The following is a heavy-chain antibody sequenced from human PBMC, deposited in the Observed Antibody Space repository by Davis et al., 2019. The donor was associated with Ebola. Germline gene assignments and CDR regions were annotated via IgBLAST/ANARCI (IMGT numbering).Heavy chain of an antibody. Sequence: PGGSLRLSCAASGFTFDSYAMHWVRQAPGKGLEWVSGISWNSGSIGYADSVKGRFTISRDNAKNSLYLQMNSLRAEDTALYYCAKDPYSSGLRYNWFDPWGQGTLVTVSS. J-gene: IGHJ5*02. CDR2: ISWNSGSI. CDR3: AKDPYSSGLRYNWFDP. CDR1: GFTFDSYA. V-gene: IGHV3-9*01. D-gene: IGHD6-19*01.